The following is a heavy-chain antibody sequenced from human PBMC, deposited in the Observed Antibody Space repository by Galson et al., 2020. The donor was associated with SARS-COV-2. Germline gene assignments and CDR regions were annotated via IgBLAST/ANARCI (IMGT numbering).Heavy chain of an antibody. Sequence: KMSGPTLVKPTQTLTLTCTVSGFSLTTRGVGVAWIRQPPGKALEWVSLIYYDDDKRYSPSLRSRVTVTKDTSKIQVVLTMTDMDPLDAGTYYCAQIKLYYDFRRGGLPRRREHYYGMDVWGQGTTVIVSS. CDR2: IYYDDDK. CDR3: AQIKLYYDFRRGGLPRRREHYYGMDV. J-gene: IGHJ6*02. D-gene: IGHD3-3*01. CDR1: GFSLTTRGVG. V-gene: IGHV2-5*02.